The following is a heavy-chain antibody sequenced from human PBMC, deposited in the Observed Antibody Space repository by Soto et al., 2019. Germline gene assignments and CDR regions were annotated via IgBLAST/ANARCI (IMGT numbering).Heavy chain of an antibody. V-gene: IGHV3-30-3*01. J-gene: IGHJ4*02. Sequence: QVQLVESGGGVVQPGRSLRLSCAASGFTFSSYAMHWVRQAPGKGLEWVAVISYDGSNKYYADSVKGRLTISRDNSKNTLYLQMNSLRAEDTAVYYCARDASSSWYCLDYWGQGTLVTVSS. CDR2: ISYDGSNK. CDR3: ARDASSSWYCLDY. D-gene: IGHD6-13*01. CDR1: GFTFSSYA.